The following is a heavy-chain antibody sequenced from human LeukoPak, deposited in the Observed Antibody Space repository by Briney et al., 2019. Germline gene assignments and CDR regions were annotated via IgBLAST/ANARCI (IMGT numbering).Heavy chain of an antibody. V-gene: IGHV4-30-4*01. CDR3: ARMAYDILTGYFQPNWFDP. D-gene: IGHD3-9*01. CDR2: IYYSGST. Sequence: SETLSLTCTVSGGSISSGDYYWSWIRQPPGKGLEWIGYIYYSGSTYYNPSLKSRVTISADTSKNQFSLKLSSVTAADTAVYYCARMAYDILTGYFQPNWFDPWGQGTLVTVSS. J-gene: IGHJ5*02. CDR1: GGSISSGDYY.